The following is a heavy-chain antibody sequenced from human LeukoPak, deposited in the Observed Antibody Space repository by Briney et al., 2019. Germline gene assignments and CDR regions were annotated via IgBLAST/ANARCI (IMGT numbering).Heavy chain of an antibody. Sequence: GGSLRLSCAASGFTFITYAMSWVRQAPGKGLEWVSGISGSGGSTFYADSVKGRFTISRDNAKNSLYLQMNSLRAEDTAVYYCARDYGSSSWPYYFDYWGQGTLVTVSS. D-gene: IGHD6-13*01. CDR1: GFTFITYA. J-gene: IGHJ4*02. CDR2: ISGSGGST. V-gene: IGHV3-23*01. CDR3: ARDYGSSSWPYYFDY.